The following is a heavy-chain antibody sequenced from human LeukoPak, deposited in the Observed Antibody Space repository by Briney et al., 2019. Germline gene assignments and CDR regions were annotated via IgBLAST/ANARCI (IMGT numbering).Heavy chain of an antibody. V-gene: IGHV3-7*01. CDR2: MKEDGGEI. Sequence: PGRSLRLSCADCGVPFNSYWMGWLRHAPGKGLEWVANMKEDGGEINYVDSVKGRFTISRDNAKNSLDLQMNSLRVDDTAVYYCVRDRGYSTFDYWGQGTLVIVSS. CDR3: VRDRGYSTFDY. J-gene: IGHJ4*02. CDR1: GVPFNSYW. D-gene: IGHD4-23*01.